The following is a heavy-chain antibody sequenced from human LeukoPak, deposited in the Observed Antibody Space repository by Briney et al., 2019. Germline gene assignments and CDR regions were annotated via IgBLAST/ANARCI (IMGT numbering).Heavy chain of an antibody. V-gene: IGHV4-39*07. CDR3: ARETTSTHSRGNYDYVWGSYRLTGYYYYYMDV. D-gene: IGHD3-16*02. CDR1: GGSISSSSYY. Sequence: SETLSLTCTVSGGSISSSSYYWGWIRQPPGKGLEWIGSIYYSGSTYYNPSLKSRVTISVDTSKNQFSLKLSSVTAADTAVYYCARETTSTHSRGNYDYVWGSYRLTGYYYYYMDVWGKGTTATISS. J-gene: IGHJ6*03. CDR2: IYYSGST.